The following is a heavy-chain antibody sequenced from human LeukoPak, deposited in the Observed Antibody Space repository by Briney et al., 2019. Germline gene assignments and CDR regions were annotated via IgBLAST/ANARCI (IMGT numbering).Heavy chain of an antibody. CDR3: ASYSDSTYYYYYGMDV. CDR2: IYFSGST. D-gene: IGHD2-2*01. V-gene: IGHV4-59*08. CDR1: GGSISSYY. Sequence: PSETLSLTCTVSGGSISSYYWSWIRQPPGKGLEWIGYIYFSGSTNYNPSLKSRVTILVDTSKTQFSLKLSSGTAADTAVYYRASYSDSTYYYYYGMDVWGQGTTVTVSS. J-gene: IGHJ6*02.